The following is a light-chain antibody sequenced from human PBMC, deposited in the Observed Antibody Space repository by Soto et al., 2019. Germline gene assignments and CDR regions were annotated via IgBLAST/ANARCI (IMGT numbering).Light chain of an antibody. CDR2: QDS. CDR1: KLGDKY. J-gene: IGLJ2*01. Sequence: SYELTQPPSVSVSPGQTASITCSGDKLGDKYACWYQQKPGQSPVLVIYQDSKRPSGIPERFSGSNSGNTATLTISGTQAMDEADYYCQSSDSITVVFGGGITLTAL. V-gene: IGLV3-1*01. CDR3: QSSDSITVV.